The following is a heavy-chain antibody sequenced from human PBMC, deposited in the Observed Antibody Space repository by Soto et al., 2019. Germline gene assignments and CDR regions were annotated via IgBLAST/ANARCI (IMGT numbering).Heavy chain of an antibody. CDR2: IYYSGST. CDR3: ARSPEATVTAFDY. Sequence: QVQLQESGPGLVKPSQTLSLTCTVSGGSISSGGYYWSWIRQHPGKGLEWIGYIYYSGSTYYNPSHKSRVTRSVDTSKNQFSLKLSSVTAADTAVYYCARSPEATVTAFDYWGQGTLVTVSS. CDR1: GGSISSGGYY. D-gene: IGHD4-17*01. J-gene: IGHJ4*02. V-gene: IGHV4-31*03.